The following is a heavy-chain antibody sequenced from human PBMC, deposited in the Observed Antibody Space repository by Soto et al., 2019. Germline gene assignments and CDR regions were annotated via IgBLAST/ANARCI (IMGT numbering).Heavy chain of an antibody. CDR2: ISGSDGKT. Sequence: PWGSLRLSCSASVFSFGSYALSWFRQAPGKGLEWVSTISGSDGKTFYADSVKGRFSISRDTSQNTLYLQMNSLRADDTAIYYCARWSYLDYWGQGTRVTVSS. CDR1: VFSFGSYA. J-gene: IGHJ4*02. V-gene: IGHV3-23*01. D-gene: IGHD3-3*01. CDR3: ARWSYLDY.